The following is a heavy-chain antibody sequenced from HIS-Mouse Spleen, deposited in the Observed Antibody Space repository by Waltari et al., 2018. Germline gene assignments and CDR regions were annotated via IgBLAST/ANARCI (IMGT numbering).Heavy chain of an antibody. Sequence: QVQLVESGGGVVQPGRSLRLSCAASGFPVSSYGIHWVRQAPGKGLEWVAVISYDGSNKYYADSVKGRFTISRDNSKNTLYLQMNSLRAEDTAVYYCAKDRGSPLYFDYWGQGTLVTVSS. CDR2: ISYDGSNK. J-gene: IGHJ4*02. CDR3: AKDRGSPLYFDY. CDR1: GFPVSSYG. D-gene: IGHD1-26*01. V-gene: IGHV3-30*18.